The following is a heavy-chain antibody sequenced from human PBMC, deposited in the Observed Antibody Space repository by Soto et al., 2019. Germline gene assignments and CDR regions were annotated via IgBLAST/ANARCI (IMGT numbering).Heavy chain of an antibody. J-gene: IGHJ4*02. V-gene: IGHV4-59*11. CDR1: GGSMSSHY. D-gene: IGHD3-16*01. CDR3: ARADPDASVGY. CDR2: ISYSGST. Sequence: KPSETLSLTCTVSGGSMSSHYWTWLRQPPGKGLEWIGYISYSGSTYYNPSLKSRVTISADTSRNQFSLKLSSVIAADTAGYYCARADPDASVGYWGQGTLVTVSS.